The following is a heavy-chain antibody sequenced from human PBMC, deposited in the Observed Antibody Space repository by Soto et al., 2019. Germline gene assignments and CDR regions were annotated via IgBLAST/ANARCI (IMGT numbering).Heavy chain of an antibody. J-gene: IGHJ6*02. CDR3: ARGYSGCDYYGMDV. D-gene: IGHD1-26*01. CDR2: IYYSGST. Sequence: PSGTLSFTLTVSGGPVSSGRYYWSWIRQPPGKGLEWIGYIYYSGSTNYNPSLKSRVTISVDTSKNLFSLKLSSVTAADTAVYYCARGYSGCDYYGMDVWGQGTTVTVSS. CDR1: GGPVSSGRYY. V-gene: IGHV4-61*01.